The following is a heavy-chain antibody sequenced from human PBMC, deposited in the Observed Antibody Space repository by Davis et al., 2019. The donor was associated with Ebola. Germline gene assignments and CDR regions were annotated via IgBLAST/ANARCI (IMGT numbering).Heavy chain of an antibody. Sequence: ASVKVSCKASGYTFINYAIHWVRQAPGQRLEWMGWINAGDGKIIHSENFQGRLTITRDTSTSTAYMELSSLRSEDTAVYYCARFRGNPGYYYYGMDVWGQGTTVTVSS. CDR1: GYTFINYA. D-gene: IGHD1-14*01. CDR2: INAGDGKI. CDR3: ARFRGNPGYYYYGMDV. J-gene: IGHJ6*02. V-gene: IGHV1-3*01.